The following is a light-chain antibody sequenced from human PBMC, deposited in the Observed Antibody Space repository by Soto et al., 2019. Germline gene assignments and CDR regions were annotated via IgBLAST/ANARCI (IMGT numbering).Light chain of an antibody. CDR1: QSISSY. J-gene: IGKJ4*01. CDR2: SAS. V-gene: IGKV1-39*01. CDR3: QQTYSTPLT. Sequence: DIQMTQSPSSLSASVGDTVTITCRASQSISSYLNWYQQKPGKAPRLLIYSASTLQSGVPSRFSGSGSATDFTLTISSLQPEDSATYYCQQTYSTPLTFGGGTKVDIK.